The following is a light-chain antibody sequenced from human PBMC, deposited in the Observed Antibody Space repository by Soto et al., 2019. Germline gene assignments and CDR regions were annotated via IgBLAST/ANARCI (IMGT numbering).Light chain of an antibody. J-gene: IGLJ3*02. Sequence: QAVVTQEPSFSVSPGGTVTLTCGLSSGSVSTTYYPSWYQQTPGQAPRTLIYSTNTRSSGVPDRFSGSIVGDKAALTITGALAEDESDYHCVLYMLSGIVVFGGGTKLTVL. CDR1: SGSVSTTYY. CDR3: VLYMLSGIVV. CDR2: STN. V-gene: IGLV8-61*01.